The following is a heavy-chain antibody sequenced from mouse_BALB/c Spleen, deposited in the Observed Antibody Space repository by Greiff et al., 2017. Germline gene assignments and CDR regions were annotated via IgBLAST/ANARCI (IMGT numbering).Heavy chain of an antibody. V-gene: IGHV1-87*01. Sequence: QVQLQQSGAELARPGASVKLSCKASGYTFTSYWMQWVKQRPGQGLEWIGAIYPGDGDTRYTQKFKGKATLTADKSSSTAYMQLSSLASEDSAVYYCARDPDYWGQGTTLTVSS. CDR1: GYTFTSYW. J-gene: IGHJ2*01. CDR2: IYPGDGDT. CDR3: ARDPDY.